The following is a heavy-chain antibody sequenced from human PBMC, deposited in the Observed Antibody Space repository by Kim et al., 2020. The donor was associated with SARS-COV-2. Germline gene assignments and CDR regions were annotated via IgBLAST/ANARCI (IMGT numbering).Heavy chain of an antibody. Sequence: GGSLRLSCAASGFTFSSCSMNWVRQAPGKGLEWVSSISSSSSYIYYADSVKGRFTISRDNAKNSLYLQMNSLRAEDTAVYYCARDRVGATIDYWGQGTLVTVSS. CDR2: ISSSSSYI. V-gene: IGHV3-21*01. CDR3: ARDRVGATIDY. D-gene: IGHD1-26*01. J-gene: IGHJ4*02. CDR1: GFTFSSCS.